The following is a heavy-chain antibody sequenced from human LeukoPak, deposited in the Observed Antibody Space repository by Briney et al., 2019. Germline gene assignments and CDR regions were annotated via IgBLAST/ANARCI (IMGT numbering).Heavy chain of an antibody. CDR3: ARRVCSGGSCYPRAPDYYYYMDV. CDR2: ISSSSSTI. Sequence: GGSLRLSCAASGFTFSSYSMNWVRQAPGKGLEWVSYISSSSSTIYYADSVKGRFTISRDNAKNSLYLQMNSLRAEDTAVYYCARRVCSGGSCYPRAPDYYYYMDVWGKGTTVTISS. D-gene: IGHD2-15*01. J-gene: IGHJ6*03. CDR1: GFTFSSYS. V-gene: IGHV3-48*01.